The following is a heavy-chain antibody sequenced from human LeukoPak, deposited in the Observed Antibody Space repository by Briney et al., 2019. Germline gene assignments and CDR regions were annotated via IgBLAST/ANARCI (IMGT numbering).Heavy chain of an antibody. Sequence: ASVKVSYKSSGYTFTIYGIIWVRQAPGQGLELMGWISAYNGNTNYAQKLQGRVTMTTDTSTSTAYMELRSLRSDDTAVYYCALWLRLDYWGQGTLVTVSS. J-gene: IGHJ4*02. CDR3: ALWLRLDY. V-gene: IGHV1-18*01. CDR1: GYTFTIYG. CDR2: ISAYNGNT. D-gene: IGHD5-12*01.